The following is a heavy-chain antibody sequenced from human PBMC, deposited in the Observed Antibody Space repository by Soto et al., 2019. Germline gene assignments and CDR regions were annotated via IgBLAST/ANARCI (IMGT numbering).Heavy chain of an antibody. CDR1: GGSINSGGYS. CDR2: IYHSGST. D-gene: IGHD3-10*01. J-gene: IGHJ4*02. Sequence: SETLSLTCAVSGGSINSGGYSWSWIRQPPGKGLEWIGYIYHSGSTYYNPSLKSRVTISVDRSKNQFSLKLSSVTAADTAVYYCARDYGSGTPGYFDYWGQGTLVTVSS. CDR3: ARDYGSGTPGYFDY. V-gene: IGHV4-30-2*01.